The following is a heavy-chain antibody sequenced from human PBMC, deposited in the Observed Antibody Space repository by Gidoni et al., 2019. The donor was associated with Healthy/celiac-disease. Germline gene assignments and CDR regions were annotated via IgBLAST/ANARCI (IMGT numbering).Heavy chain of an antibody. J-gene: IGHJ4*02. D-gene: IGHD2-15*01. CDR3: ARDEGYCSGGSCYSFDY. CDR2: INPSGGST. CDR1: GYTFTSYY. Sequence: QVQLVQSGAEVKKPGASVTVSCKASGYTFTSYYMHWVRQAPGQGLEWMGIINPSGGSTSYAQKFQGRVTMTRDTSTSTVYMELSSLRSEDTAVYYCARDEGYCSGGSCYSFDYWGQGTLVTVSS. V-gene: IGHV1-46*01.